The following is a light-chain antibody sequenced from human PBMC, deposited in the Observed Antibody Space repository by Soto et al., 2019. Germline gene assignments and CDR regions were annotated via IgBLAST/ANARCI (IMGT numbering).Light chain of an antibody. J-gene: IGKJ4*01. CDR3: QQYNSYSLT. Sequence: DIQMTQSPSTLSASVGDRDTITCRASRTITNWLAWYQQKPGKAPKLLIYEASTLQSGVPSRFSGSGSGKEFTLIFSSLQPDDFAPYYCQQYNSYSLTFGGGTEGEIK. V-gene: IGKV1-5*03. CDR2: EAS. CDR1: RTITNW.